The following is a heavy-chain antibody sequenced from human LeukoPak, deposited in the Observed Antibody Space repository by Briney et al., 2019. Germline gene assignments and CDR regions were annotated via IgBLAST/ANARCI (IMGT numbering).Heavy chain of an antibody. V-gene: IGHV1-46*01. CDR3: GRDDGYCGGDCYSGVDY. D-gene: IGHD2-21*02. CDR1: GYMFTNYY. J-gene: IGHJ4*02. CDR2: INTSDGGT. Sequence: ASVKVSCKASGYMFTNYYIHWVRQAPGQGLEWMGAINTSDGGTSSAQKFQGRGTVTRDTSTSRVYMELSSLRSEDTAVYYCGRDDGYCGGDCYSGVDYWGQGTLVTVSS.